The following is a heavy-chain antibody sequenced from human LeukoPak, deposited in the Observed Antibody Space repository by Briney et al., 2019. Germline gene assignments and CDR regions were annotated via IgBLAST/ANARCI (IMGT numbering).Heavy chain of an antibody. CDR2: INHSGYT. CDR3: TRAVAGHPD. V-gene: IGHV4-34*01. CDR1: GVPFSNYY. J-gene: IGHJ4*02. Sequence: SHTLSLTCAVSGVPFSNYYWSWVRQSPRQGLEWIGEINHSGYTNYNPSLKSRVTMSIDTSKNQFSLILTSVTAADAGVYYCTRAVAGHPDWGQGTLVTVSS. D-gene: IGHD6-19*01.